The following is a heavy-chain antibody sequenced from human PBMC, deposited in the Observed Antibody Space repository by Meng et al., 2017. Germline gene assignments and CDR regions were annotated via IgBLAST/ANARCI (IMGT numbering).Heavy chain of an antibody. CDR2: ISRSGSTI. CDR1: GFTVSDYY. CDR3: ARVLDRSGGADY. J-gene: IGHJ4*02. D-gene: IGHD3-16*01. Sequence: QGPLVESGGGLVKPGGSLGLSCAASGFTVSDYYMSWIPQAPGKGLEWVSYISRSGSTISYPDSVKGRFTISRDNAKNSLYLQMNSLRAEDTAVYYCARVLDRSGGADYWGQGTLVTVSS. V-gene: IGHV3-11*01.